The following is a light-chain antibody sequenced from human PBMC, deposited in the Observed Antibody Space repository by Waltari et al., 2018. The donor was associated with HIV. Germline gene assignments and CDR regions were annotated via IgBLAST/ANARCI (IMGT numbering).Light chain of an antibody. J-gene: IGLJ2*01. CDR2: VGPSGLF. Sequence: QPALTQPSSVSASLASSVTVPCTLSAGYQPNILTWHHQRPGRPPRFLIKVGPSGLFNRGSGLTHRFSASAAGGDRIRTISNVQPDDESDYFWETWDNSVRVFGGGT. CDR3: ETWDNSVRV. V-gene: IGLV4-60*03. CDR1: AGYQPNI.